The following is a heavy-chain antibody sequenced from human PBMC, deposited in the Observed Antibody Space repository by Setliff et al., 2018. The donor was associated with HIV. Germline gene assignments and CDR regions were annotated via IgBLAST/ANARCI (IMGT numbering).Heavy chain of an antibody. V-gene: IGHV4-34*01. CDR3: ARRGWNGYKSFEY. Sequence: SETLSLTCAVYGGSFSDYSWNWIRQPPGKGLEWIGEINHSGSTNCNPSLQSRVTISVDTSKKQVSLNVRSVTAADTAVYYCARRGWNGYKSFEYWGQGTQVTVSS. CDR2: INHSGST. J-gene: IGHJ4*02. D-gene: IGHD1-1*01. CDR1: GGSFSDYS.